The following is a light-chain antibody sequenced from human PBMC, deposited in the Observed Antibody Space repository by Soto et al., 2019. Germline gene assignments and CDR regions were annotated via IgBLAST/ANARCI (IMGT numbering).Light chain of an antibody. J-gene: IGKJ4*01. Sequence: DIQLTQSPSFLSASVGDRVTITCRASQGISSYLAWYQQKPGKAPKLLIYAASTLQSGVPSRFSSSGSGTEFTLTISSLQPEDFATYYCQQLNSYPSLTLGGGTKVDIK. CDR1: QGISSY. CDR3: QQLNSYPSLT. V-gene: IGKV1-9*01. CDR2: AAS.